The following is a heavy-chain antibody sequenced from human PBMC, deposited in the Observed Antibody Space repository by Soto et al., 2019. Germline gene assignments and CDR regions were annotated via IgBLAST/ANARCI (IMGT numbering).Heavy chain of an antibody. CDR2: IKSKTDGGTT. V-gene: IGHV3-15*07. J-gene: IGHJ6*02. CDR1: GFTFSNAW. Sequence: GGSLRLSCAASGFTFSNAWMNWVRQAPGKGLEWVGRIKSKTDGGTTDYAAPVKGRFTISRDDSKNTLYLQMNSLKTEDTAVYYCTTAYNSERGYYGMDVWGQGTTVTVSS. D-gene: IGHD1-20*01. CDR3: TTAYNSERGYYGMDV.